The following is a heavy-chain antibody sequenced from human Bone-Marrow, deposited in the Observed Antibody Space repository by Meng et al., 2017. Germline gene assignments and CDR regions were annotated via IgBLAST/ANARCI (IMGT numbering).Heavy chain of an antibody. D-gene: IGHD6-19*01. J-gene: IGHJ4*02. Sequence: QVHVEESGTGLVQPSGTLSPTCGVSGASVSSGYWWTWVRQPPGKGLEWIGEFHHSGTTNYNPSLRSRVTISVDTSKNQFSLRLTSVTAADTAVYYCAASSGWYRIDSWGQGTPVTVSS. V-gene: IGHV4-4*02. CDR3: AASSGWYRIDS. CDR2: FHHSGTT. CDR1: GASVSSGYW.